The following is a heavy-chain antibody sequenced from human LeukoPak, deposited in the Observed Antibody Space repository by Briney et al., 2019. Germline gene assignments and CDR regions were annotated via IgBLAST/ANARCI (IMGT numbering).Heavy chain of an antibody. J-gene: IGHJ4*02. CDR1: GVSISSGGYY. CDR3: ATTARHCSEY. V-gene: IGHV4-30-2*05. Sequence: SETLSLTCSVSGVSISSGGYYWSWIRQPPGKGLEWIGYIYNSGSTYYNPSLRSRVAISIDTSKNRFSLRLDSVTAADTAVYFCATTARHCSEYWGQGTLVTVSS. CDR2: IYNSGST. D-gene: IGHD6-6*01.